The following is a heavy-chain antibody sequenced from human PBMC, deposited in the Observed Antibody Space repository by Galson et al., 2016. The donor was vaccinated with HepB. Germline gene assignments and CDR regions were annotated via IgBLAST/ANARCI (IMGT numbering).Heavy chain of an antibody. D-gene: IGHD2-2*01. J-gene: IGHJ5*02. CDR1: GGSFSGYY. CDR3: ARAPYLSRHWFDP. V-gene: IGHV4-34*01. Sequence: SETLSLTCAVYGGSFSGYYWSWIRQPPGKGLEWIGEIYHSGSTNYNPSLKSRVTISVDTSKNQFSLKLSSVTAADTAVYYCARAPYLSRHWFDPWGQGTLVTVSS. CDR2: IYHSGST.